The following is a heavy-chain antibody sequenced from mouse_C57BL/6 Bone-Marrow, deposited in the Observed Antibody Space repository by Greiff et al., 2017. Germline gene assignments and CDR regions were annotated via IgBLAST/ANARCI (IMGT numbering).Heavy chain of an antibody. CDR2: IYPGRGST. Sequence: QVQLQQPGAELVKPGASVKMSCKASGYTFTSYWITWVKQRPGQGLEWIGDIYPGRGSTNYNEKFKSKATLTVDTSSSTAYMQLSSLTSEDSAVYYCASWASYYSNFVDYWGQGTTLTVSS. V-gene: IGHV1-55*01. J-gene: IGHJ2*01. CDR1: GYTFTSYW. D-gene: IGHD2-5*01. CDR3: ASWASYYSNFVDY.